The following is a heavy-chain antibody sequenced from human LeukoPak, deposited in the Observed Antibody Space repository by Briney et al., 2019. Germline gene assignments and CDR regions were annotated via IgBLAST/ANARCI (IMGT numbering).Heavy chain of an antibody. CDR3: ARDYDVSATFDY. D-gene: IGHD3/OR15-3a*01. CDR1: GFTFSDYY. CDR2: ISSSSSYT. V-gene: IGHV3-11*06. Sequence: GGSLRLYCAASGFTFSDYYMSWIRQAPGKGLEWVSYISSSSSYTNYADSVKGRFTISRDNAKNSLYLQMNSLRAEDTAVYYCARDYDVSATFDYWGQGTLVTVSS. J-gene: IGHJ4*02.